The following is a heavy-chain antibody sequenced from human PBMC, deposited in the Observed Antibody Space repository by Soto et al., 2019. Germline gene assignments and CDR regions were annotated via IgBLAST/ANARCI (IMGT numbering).Heavy chain of an antibody. CDR1: GYTFTSSS. Sequence: QVQLVQSGAEVKKPGASVKVSCKATGYTFTSSSISWVRQAPGQGLEWMGRISAHNGNTNYAQKLQDRVTMTTDTSTSTVYMELRSLRSDDTAVYYCARDVSGYDYYYYYYMDVWGKGTTVTVSS. J-gene: IGHJ6*03. V-gene: IGHV1-18*01. CDR3: ARDVSGYDYYYYYYMDV. D-gene: IGHD5-12*01. CDR2: ISAHNGNT.